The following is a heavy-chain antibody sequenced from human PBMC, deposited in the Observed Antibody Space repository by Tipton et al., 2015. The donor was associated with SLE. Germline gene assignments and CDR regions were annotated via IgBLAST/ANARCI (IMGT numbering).Heavy chain of an antibody. V-gene: IGHV4-59*01. CDR3: ARDRGYSSNWLTDDDFDI. Sequence: LKSRVTISVDTSKNQFSLKLSSVTAADTAVYYCARDRGYSSNWLTDDDFDIWGQGTMVTVSS. D-gene: IGHD6-13*01. J-gene: IGHJ3*02.